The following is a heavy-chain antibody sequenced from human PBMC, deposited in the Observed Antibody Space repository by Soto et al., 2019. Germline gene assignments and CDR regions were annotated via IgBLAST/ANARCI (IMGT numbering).Heavy chain of an antibody. CDR2: ISSSSSYI. J-gene: IGHJ4*02. CDR3: ARESPLAAAGSFDY. D-gene: IGHD6-13*01. Sequence: PGGSLRLSCAASGFTFSSYSMNWVRQAPGKGLEWVSSISSSSSYIYYADSVKGRFTISRDNAKNSLYLQMNSLRAEDTAVYYCARESPLAAAGSFDYWGQGTLVTVSS. V-gene: IGHV3-21*01. CDR1: GFTFSSYS.